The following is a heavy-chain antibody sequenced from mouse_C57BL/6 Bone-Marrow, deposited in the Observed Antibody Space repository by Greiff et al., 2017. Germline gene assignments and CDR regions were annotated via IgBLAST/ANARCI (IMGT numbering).Heavy chain of an antibody. D-gene: IGHD1-3*01. Sequence: QVQLQQSGAELARPGASVKMSCKASGYTFTSYTMHWVKQRPGQGLEWIGYINPSSGYTKYNQKFKDKATLTADKSSSTAYMQLSSLTSEDSAAYYCARLGSSPFDYWGQGTTLTVSS. CDR2: INPSSGYT. CDR1: GYTFTSYT. J-gene: IGHJ2*01. V-gene: IGHV1-4*01. CDR3: ARLGSSPFDY.